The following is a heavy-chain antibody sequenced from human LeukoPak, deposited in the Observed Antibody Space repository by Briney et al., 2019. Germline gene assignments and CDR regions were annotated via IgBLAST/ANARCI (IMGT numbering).Heavy chain of an antibody. CDR2: IYHSGST. CDR3: ARGTRYGFSGFDP. CDR1: GGSISSGGYS. Sequence: SETLSLTCAVSGGSISSGGYSWSWIRQPPGKGLEWIGYIYHSGSTYYNPSLKSRVTISVDRSKNQFSLKLSSVTAADTAVYYCARGTRYGFSGFDPWGQGTLVTVSS. V-gene: IGHV4-30-2*01. J-gene: IGHJ5*02. D-gene: IGHD4-17*01.